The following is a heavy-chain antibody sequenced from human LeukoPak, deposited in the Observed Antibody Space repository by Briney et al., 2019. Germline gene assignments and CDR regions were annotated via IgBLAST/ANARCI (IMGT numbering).Heavy chain of an antibody. CDR2: IHGDDDK. CDR1: GFSLTTTEVG. Sequence: VSGPPLVKLTQTLTLTCIFSGFSLTTTEVGVGWIRQPPGKALEWLALIHGDDDKRYSPSLKHRITITKDASKSQVFPTMTNMDPVNTATYFCAHGLSIVAVRSHETNFDSWGQGTPVTVSS. V-gene: IGHV2-5*02. CDR3: AHGLSIVAVRSHETNFDS. D-gene: IGHD3-16*01. J-gene: IGHJ4*02.